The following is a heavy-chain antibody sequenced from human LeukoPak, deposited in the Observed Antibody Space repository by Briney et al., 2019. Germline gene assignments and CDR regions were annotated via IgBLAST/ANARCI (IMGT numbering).Heavy chain of an antibody. Sequence: PSVTLSLTCTVSGDSISSGARWSWVRQSPGKGLEWIGEIYHSGSTNYNPSLRGRVTLSVDNSNNHFSLDLSSVTAADTAFYYCARRGYSGNEAYFAYWGQGTLVTVSS. CDR2: IYHSGST. CDR3: ARRGYSGNEAYFAY. V-gene: IGHV4-4*02. D-gene: IGHD5-12*01. J-gene: IGHJ4*02. CDR1: GDSISSGAR.